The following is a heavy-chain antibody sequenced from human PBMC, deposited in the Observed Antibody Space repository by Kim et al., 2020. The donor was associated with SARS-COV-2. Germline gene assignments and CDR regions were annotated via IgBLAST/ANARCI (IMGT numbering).Heavy chain of an antibody. J-gene: IGHJ6*02. CDR3: ARGENCGGDCTYYYYYGMDV. CDR2: ISSSSSTI. Sequence: GGSLRLSCAASGFTFSSYSMNWVRQAPGKGLEGVSYISSSSSTIYYADPVKGRFTISRDNAKNSLYLQMNSLRDEDTAVYYCARGENCGGDCTYYYYYGMDVWGQGTTVTVSS. V-gene: IGHV3-48*02. D-gene: IGHD2-21*02. CDR1: GFTFSSYS.